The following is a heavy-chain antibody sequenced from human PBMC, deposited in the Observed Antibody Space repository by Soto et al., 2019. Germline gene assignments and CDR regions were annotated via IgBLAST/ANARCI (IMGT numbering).Heavy chain of an antibody. CDR1: GFTFEDFA. V-gene: IGHV3-9*01. CDR3: GKERRGRGWFVCNY. Sequence: EVQLVESGGGLVQPGRSLRLSCAPSGFTFEDFAMHWVRQGPGKGLEWVAGISWNSGTLGYADSVKGRFVISRDNAKKSLYLQMSSLRPEDTALYYCGKERRGRGWFVCNYWGQGIVVTVSS. CDR2: ISWNSGTL. J-gene: IGHJ4*02. D-gene: IGHD6-19*01.